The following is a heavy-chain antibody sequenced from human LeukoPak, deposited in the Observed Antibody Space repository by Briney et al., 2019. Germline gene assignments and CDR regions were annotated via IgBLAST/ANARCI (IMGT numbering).Heavy chain of an antibody. V-gene: IGHV1-69*13. Sequence: ASVKVSCKASGGTFSSYAISWVRQAPGQGLEWMGGIIPIFGTANYAQKFQGRVTITADESTSTAYMELSSLRSEDTAVYYCARVFFVRGPAAMRGWFDPWGQGTLVTVS. CDR2: IIPIFGTA. J-gene: IGHJ5*02. CDR3: ARVFFVRGPAAMRGWFDP. CDR1: GGTFSSYA. D-gene: IGHD2-2*01.